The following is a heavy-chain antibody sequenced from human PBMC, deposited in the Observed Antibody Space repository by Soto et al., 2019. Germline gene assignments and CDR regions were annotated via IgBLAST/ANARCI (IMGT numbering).Heavy chain of an antibody. J-gene: IGHJ4*02. CDR3: AKDAGSTEYFFAS. CDR1: GFTFSSYW. V-gene: IGHV3-7*01. Sequence: EVQLVESGGGLVQPGGSLRLSCTASGFTFSSYWMSWVRQAPGKGLEWVANIKHDGSEKNYVDSVKGRFTISTDNAKNSVFLQMNSLRAEDTGVYYCAKDAGSTEYFFASWGQGTLVSVSS. CDR2: IKHDGSEK.